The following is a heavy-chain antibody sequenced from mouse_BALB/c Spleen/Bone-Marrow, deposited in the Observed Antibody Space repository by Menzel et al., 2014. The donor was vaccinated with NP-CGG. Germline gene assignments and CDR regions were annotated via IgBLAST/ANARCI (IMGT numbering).Heavy chain of an antibody. J-gene: IGHJ2*01. CDR2: IYYSGTI. D-gene: IGHD4-1*01. Sequence: EVKLMESGPGLVKPSQTVSLTCTVTGISNTTENYRWSWIRQFPGNKLEWIGYIYYSGTITYNPSLTSRTTITRDTSKNQFFLEMNSLTAEDTATYYCARAWDYFDYWGQGTTLTVSS. CDR1: GISNTTENYR. CDR3: ARAWDYFDY. V-gene: IGHV3-5*02.